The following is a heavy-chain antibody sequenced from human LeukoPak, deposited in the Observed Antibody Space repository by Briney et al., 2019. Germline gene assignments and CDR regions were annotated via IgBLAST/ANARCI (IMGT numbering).Heavy chain of an antibody. V-gene: IGHV5-51*01. CDR3: ATADSSAYRGGY. Sequence: GESLKISCEGSGYSFTNFWIGWVRQMPGKGLEWMGVIYPGDSNTRYSPSFQGQVTISADKSISTAYLQWSSLKASDTAMYYCATADSSAYRGGYWGQGTLVTVSS. D-gene: IGHD3-22*01. J-gene: IGHJ4*02. CDR2: IYPGDSNT. CDR1: GYSFTNFW.